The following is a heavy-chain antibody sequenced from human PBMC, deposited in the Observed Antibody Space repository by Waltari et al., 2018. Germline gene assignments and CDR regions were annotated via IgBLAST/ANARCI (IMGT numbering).Heavy chain of an antibody. CDR2: TYPGDSNT. V-gene: IGHV5-51*01. CDR1: GYSFTRYW. CDR3: ARQPLHSYGIRHFDY. D-gene: IGHD5-18*01. J-gene: IGHJ4*02. Sequence: EVQLVQSGAELKKPGESLKISCEGSGYSFTRYWIGWVRQMPGKGLEWMGVTYPGDSNTRYSPSFQGQATISVDNSITTAYLQWSSLKASDTAIYFCARQPLHSYGIRHFDYWGQGTPVTVS.